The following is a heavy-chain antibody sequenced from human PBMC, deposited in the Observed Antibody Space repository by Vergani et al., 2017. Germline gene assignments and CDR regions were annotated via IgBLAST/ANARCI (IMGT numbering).Heavy chain of an antibody. Sequence: EVQLLESGGGLVQPGGSLRLSCAASGFTFSSYAMSWVRQAPGKGLEWVSAISGSGGRTYYADSVKGRFTISRDNSKNTLYLQMNSLRAEDTAVYYCAKDRVNRMNNWNYGSDAFDIWGQGTMVTVSS. V-gene: IGHV3-23*01. D-gene: IGHD1-7*01. CDR2: ISGSGGRT. CDR1: GFTFSSYA. CDR3: AKDRVNRMNNWNYGSDAFDI. J-gene: IGHJ3*02.